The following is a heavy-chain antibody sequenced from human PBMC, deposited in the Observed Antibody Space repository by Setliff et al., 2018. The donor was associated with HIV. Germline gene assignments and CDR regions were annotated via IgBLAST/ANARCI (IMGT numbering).Heavy chain of an antibody. D-gene: IGHD2-15*01. CDR2: IYYSGST. CDR1: GGSISSSSHY. Sequence: SETLSLTCTVSGGSISSSSHYWGWIRQPPGKGLEWIGSIYYSGSTYYNPSLKSRVTISVDTSKNQFSLKLSSVTAEDTAVYYCASSEESRVVVAALDYWGQGTLVTVSS. V-gene: IGHV4-39*01. CDR3: ASSEESRVVVAALDY. J-gene: IGHJ4*02.